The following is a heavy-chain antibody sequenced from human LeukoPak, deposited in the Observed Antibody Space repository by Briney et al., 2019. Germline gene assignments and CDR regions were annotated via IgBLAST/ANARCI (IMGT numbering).Heavy chain of an antibody. CDR2: ISSSSSYI. CDR1: GFTFSSYS. CDR3: ARSAVSPLIYYYYYYMDV. V-gene: IGHV3-21*04. Sequence: PGGSLRLSCAASGFTFSSYSMNWVRQAPGKGLEWVSSISSSSSYIYYADSVKGRFTISRDNAKNSLYLQMNSLRAEDTAVYYCARSAVSPLIYYYYYYMDVWGKGTTVTISS. D-gene: IGHD3-16*01. J-gene: IGHJ6*03.